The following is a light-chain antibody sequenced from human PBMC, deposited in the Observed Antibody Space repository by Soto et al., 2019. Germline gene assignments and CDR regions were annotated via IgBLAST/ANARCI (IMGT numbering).Light chain of an antibody. CDR2: GAS. V-gene: IGKV3-11*01. J-gene: IGKJ2*01. CDR3: QQRDKWPRT. CDR1: QSVGSY. Sequence: EIVLTQSPATLSLSPGERATLSCRASQSVGSYLAWYQHKPGQAPRLLIYGASNRATDIPGRFSGRGSGTDSTLPISSLESGDSAVYYCQQRDKWPRTFGQGTKLEIK.